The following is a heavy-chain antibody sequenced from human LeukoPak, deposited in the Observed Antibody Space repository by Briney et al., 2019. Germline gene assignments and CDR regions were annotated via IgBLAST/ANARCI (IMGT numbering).Heavy chain of an antibody. CDR1: GFTFSSYW. D-gene: IGHD3-10*01. Sequence: GGSLRLSCAASGFTFSSYWMSWVRQAPGKGREWVANIKQDGSEKYYVDSVKGRFTISRDNAKNSLYLQMNSLRAEDTAVYYCASSAGESKYGMDVWGQGTTVTVSS. CDR3: ASSAGESKYGMDV. CDR2: IKQDGSEK. J-gene: IGHJ6*02. V-gene: IGHV3-7*01.